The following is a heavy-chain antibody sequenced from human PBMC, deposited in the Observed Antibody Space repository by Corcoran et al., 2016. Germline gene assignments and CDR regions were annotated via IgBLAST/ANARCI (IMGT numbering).Heavy chain of an antibody. CDR2: IYYSGST. CDR3: ARDSAADTDMVSSGYFDY. CDR1: GGSIRSGGYY. Sequence: QVQLQESGPGLVKPSQTLSLTCTVSGGSIRSGGYYWSWIRQHPGKGLEWIGYIYYSGSTYYNPSLKSRVTISVDTSKNQFSLKLSSVTAADPAVYYCARDSAADTDMVSSGYFDYWGQGTLVTVSS. J-gene: IGHJ4*02. V-gene: IGHV4-31*03. D-gene: IGHD5-18*01.